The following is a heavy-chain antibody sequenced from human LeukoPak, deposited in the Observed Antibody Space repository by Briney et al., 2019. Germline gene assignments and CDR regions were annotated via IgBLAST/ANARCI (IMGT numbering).Heavy chain of an antibody. D-gene: IGHD3-9*01. CDR2: ISSSGSTI. J-gene: IGHJ4*02. CDR1: GFTFSSYE. CDR3: ARSHRGQIVLRYFDWLSLYYFDY. Sequence: GGSLRLSCAASGFTFSSYEMNWVRQAPGKGLEWVSYISSSGSTIYYADSVKGRFTISRDNAKNSLYLQMNSLRAEDTAVYYCARSHRGQIVLRYFDWLSLYYFDYWGQGTLVTVSS. V-gene: IGHV3-48*03.